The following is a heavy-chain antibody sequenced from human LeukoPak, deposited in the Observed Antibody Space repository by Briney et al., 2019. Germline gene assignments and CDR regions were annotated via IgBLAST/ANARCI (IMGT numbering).Heavy chain of an antibody. CDR2: INSNGDIT. J-gene: IGHJ6*02. D-gene: IGHD6-13*01. CDR1: GFTFSSYA. Sequence: GGSLRLSCSASGFTFSSYAMHWVRQAPGKGLEYVSAINSNGDITDYADSVKGRFTISRDNSKNTLYLQMNSLRAEDTAVYYCARDRGAAAGSFYGMDVWGQGTTVTVSS. CDR3: ARDRGAAAGSFYGMDV. V-gene: IGHV3-64*04.